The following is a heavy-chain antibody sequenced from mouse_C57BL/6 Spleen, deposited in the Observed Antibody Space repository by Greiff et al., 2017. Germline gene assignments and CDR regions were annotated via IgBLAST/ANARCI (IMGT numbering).Heavy chain of an antibody. CDR1: GFTFSDYG. Sequence: EVKLVESGGGLVKPGGSLKLSCAASGFTFSDYGMHWVRQAPEKGLEWVAYISSGSSTIYYADTVKGRFTFSRDNAKNTLFLQMTSLRSEDTAMYYCARKDYGSSPYYFDYWGQGTTLTVSS. D-gene: IGHD1-1*01. J-gene: IGHJ2*01. CDR2: ISSGSSTI. CDR3: ARKDYGSSPYYFDY. V-gene: IGHV5-17*01.